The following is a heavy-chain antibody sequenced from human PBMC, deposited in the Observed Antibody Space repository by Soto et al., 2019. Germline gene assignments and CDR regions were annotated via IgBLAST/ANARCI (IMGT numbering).Heavy chain of an antibody. CDR2: IYYSGST. D-gene: IGHD3-10*01. CDR1: GGSISSSSYY. Sequence: QLQLQESGPGLVKPSETLSLTCTVSGGSISSSSYYWGWIRQPPGKGLEWIGSIYYSGSTYYNPSLKSRVTISVDTSKNPFSLKLSSVTAADTAVYYCARHSSGEVWFGELLNHPPLYYYYYGMDVWGQGTTVTVSS. CDR3: ARHSSGEVWFGELLNHPPLYYYYYGMDV. J-gene: IGHJ6*02. V-gene: IGHV4-39*01.